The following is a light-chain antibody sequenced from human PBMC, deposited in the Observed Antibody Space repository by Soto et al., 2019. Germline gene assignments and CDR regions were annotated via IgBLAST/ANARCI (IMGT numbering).Light chain of an antibody. J-gene: IGKJ1*01. Sequence: PGDRATLSCRASQSVNANYFAWYQQKPGQAPRLLIYGISSRPTGIPDRFSGSGSGTDFTLTISRLEPEDFAVYYCEQYGSSPRTFGQGTKVEI. V-gene: IGKV3-20*01. CDR3: EQYGSSPRT. CDR2: GIS. CDR1: QSVNANY.